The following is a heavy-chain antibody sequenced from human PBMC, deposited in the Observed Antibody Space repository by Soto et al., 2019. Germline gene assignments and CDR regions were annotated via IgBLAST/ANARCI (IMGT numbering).Heavy chain of an antibody. Sequence: SETLSLTCTVSGGSISSYYWSWIRQPPGKGLEWIGYIYYSGSTNYNPSLKSRVTISVDTSKNQFSLKLSSVTAADTAVYYCARVASTTAWGDYYYYYGMDVWGQGTTVTVSS. CDR1: GGSISSYY. V-gene: IGHV4-59*01. CDR3: ARVASTTAWGDYYYYYGMDV. D-gene: IGHD3-10*01. CDR2: IYYSGST. J-gene: IGHJ6*02.